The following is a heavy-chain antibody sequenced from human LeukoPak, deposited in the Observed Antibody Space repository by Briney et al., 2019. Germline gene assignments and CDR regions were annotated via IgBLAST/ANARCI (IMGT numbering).Heavy chain of an antibody. CDR2: IYLRGNT. D-gene: IGHD4-17*01. CDR1: GGSISNSNW. V-gene: IGHV4-4*02. CDR3: ARGTITTVTDS. Sequence: PSGTLSLTCAISGGSISNSNWWTWVRQPPGKGLEWVGEIYLRGNTNYNPSLESRVTISVDGSKTQLSLRLESVTAADTAVYYCARGTITTVTDSWGPGTLVTVSS. J-gene: IGHJ4*02.